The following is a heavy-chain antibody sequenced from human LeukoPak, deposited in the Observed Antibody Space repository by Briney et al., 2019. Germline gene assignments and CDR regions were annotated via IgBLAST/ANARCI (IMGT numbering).Heavy chain of an antibody. D-gene: IGHD4-11*01. Sequence: SETLSLTCAVYGGSFSGYYWSWIRQPPGKGLEWIGEINHSGCTNYNPSLKSRVTISVDTSKNQFSLKLSSVTAADTAVYYCARGSTTVWFDPWGQGTLVTVSS. V-gene: IGHV4-34*01. CDR3: ARGSTTVWFDP. CDR2: INHSGCT. J-gene: IGHJ5*02. CDR1: GGSFSGYY.